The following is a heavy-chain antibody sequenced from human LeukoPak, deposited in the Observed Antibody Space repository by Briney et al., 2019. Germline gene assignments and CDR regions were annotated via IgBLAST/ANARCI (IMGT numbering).Heavy chain of an antibody. D-gene: IGHD3-10*02. J-gene: IGHJ4*02. CDR1: GFTFGSYW. Sequence: GGSLRLSCAASGFTFGSYWMSWVRQAPGKGLECVANIKQDGGEKYFADSVRGRFTISRDNAKTSLYLQKDSLRAEDTAVYYCARGGGPVFDYWGQGTLVTVSS. CDR2: IKQDGGEK. V-gene: IGHV3-7*01. CDR3: ARGGGPVFDY.